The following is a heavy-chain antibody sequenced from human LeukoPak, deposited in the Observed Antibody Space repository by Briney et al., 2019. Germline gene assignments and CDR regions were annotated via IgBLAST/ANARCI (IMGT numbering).Heavy chain of an antibody. CDR3: AREQWLVRYFDY. D-gene: IGHD6-19*01. Sequence: PSETLSPTCAVSGYSITSSSWWGWIRQHPGKGLEWIGYIYYSGSTYYNPSLKSRVTISVDTSKNQFSLKLSSVTAADTAVYYCAREQWLVRYFDYWGQGTLVTVSS. CDR1: GYSITSSSW. CDR2: IYYSGST. V-gene: IGHV4-28*03. J-gene: IGHJ4*02.